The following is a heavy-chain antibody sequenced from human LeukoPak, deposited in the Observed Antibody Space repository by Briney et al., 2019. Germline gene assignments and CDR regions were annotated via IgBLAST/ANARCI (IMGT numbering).Heavy chain of an antibody. CDR2: ISYDGSNK. V-gene: IGHV3-30*18. CDR3: GKDLLGGESGSYYEVGELGMDV. CDR1: GFTFSSYG. D-gene: IGHD1-26*01. Sequence: PGGSLRLSCAVSGFTFSSYGMHWVRQAPGKGLEWVAVISYDGSNKYYADSVKGRFTISRDKSKNTLYLQMNSLRAEDTAVYYGGKDLLGGESGSYYEVGELGMDVWGQGTTVTVSS. J-gene: IGHJ6*02.